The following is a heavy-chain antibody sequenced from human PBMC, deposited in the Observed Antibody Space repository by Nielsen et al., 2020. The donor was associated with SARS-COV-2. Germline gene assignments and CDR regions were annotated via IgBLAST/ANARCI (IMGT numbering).Heavy chain of an antibody. Sequence: SETLSLTCTVSGGSISNYYWSWIRQPPGKGLEWIGYMYDSGSGGTNYNPSLKSRVTISADTSKNQLSLKLSSVTAADTAVYYCARPHGGPYAFDIWGQGTMVTVSS. J-gene: IGHJ3*02. CDR2: MYDSGSGGT. CDR1: GGSISNYY. V-gene: IGHV4-59*13. D-gene: IGHD4-23*01. CDR3: ARPHGGPYAFDI.